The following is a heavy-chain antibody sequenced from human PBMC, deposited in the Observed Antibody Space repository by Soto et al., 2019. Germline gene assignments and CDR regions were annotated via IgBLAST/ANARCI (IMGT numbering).Heavy chain of an antibody. CDR2: INPSFGIT. V-gene: IGHV1-46*01. J-gene: IGHJ4*02. CDR1: VYTFTSYY. Sequence: ASGKVSCKTSVYTFTSYYMHWVRQPPGQGLELMGIINPSFGITSYAQKVQGRANMTTDTATSTVYMELSSPRSEDTAVYYRARGRGGGYQPKGYFDYWGQGNQVTVSS. D-gene: IGHD3-22*01. CDR3: ARGRGGGYQPKGYFDY.